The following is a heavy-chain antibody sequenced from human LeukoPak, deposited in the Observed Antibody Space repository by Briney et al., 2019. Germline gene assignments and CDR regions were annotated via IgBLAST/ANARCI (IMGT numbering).Heavy chain of an antibody. CDR3: ARDRDYYDSSGYYGY. J-gene: IGHJ4*02. CDR2: ISVYNGDT. CDR1: GYSFTTYG. Sequence: GASVKVSCKASGYSFTTYGMSWVRQAPGQGLEWMGWISVYNGDTNYAQTFQGRVTMTTDTSASTAYMELSSLRSEDTAVYYCARDRDYYDSSGYYGYWGQGTLVPVSS. D-gene: IGHD3-22*01. V-gene: IGHV1-18*01.